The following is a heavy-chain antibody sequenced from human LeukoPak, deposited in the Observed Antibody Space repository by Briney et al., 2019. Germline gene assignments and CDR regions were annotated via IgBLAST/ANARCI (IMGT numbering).Heavy chain of an antibody. CDR1: GYTFTSSE. D-gene: IGHD3-16*01. J-gene: IGHJ4*02. V-gene: IGHV1-8*03. CDR2: LNPNSGNT. Sequence: ASVKVSCKASGYTFTSSEIHWVRQAPGQGLEWMGWLNPNSGNTGYAQKFQGRVTFTRESSTSTAYMEVTRLRSEDTAVYYCARVGGRLALYYFDYWGQGTLVTVSS. CDR3: ARVGGRLALYYFDY.